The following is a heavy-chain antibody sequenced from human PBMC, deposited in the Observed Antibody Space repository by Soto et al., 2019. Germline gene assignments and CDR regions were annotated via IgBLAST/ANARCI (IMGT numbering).Heavy chain of an antibody. CDR2: IYHSGST. CDR3: ARARRGSYIAARSYYYYGMDV. J-gene: IGHJ6*02. Sequence: QVQLQESGPGLVKPSGTLSLTCAVSGGSISSSNWWSWVRQPPGKGLEWIGEIYHSGSTNYNPSLKSRVTISVDKCKNQFSLKLSSVTAADTAVYYWARARRGSYIAARSYYYYGMDVWGQGTTVTVSS. CDR1: GGSISSSNW. D-gene: IGHD6-6*01. V-gene: IGHV4-4*02.